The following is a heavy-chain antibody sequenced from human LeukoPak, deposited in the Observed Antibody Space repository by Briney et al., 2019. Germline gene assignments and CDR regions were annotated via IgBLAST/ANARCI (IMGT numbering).Heavy chain of an antibody. CDR2: IYSGGST. CDR3: ARGLWFGELFPSPFDY. J-gene: IGHJ4*02. D-gene: IGHD3-10*01. CDR1: GFTVSSNY. V-gene: IGHV3-53*01. Sequence: GGSLRLSCAASGFTVSSNYMSWVRQAPGKGLEWVSVIYSGGSTYCADSVKGRFSISRDNSKNTLYLQMNSLRAEDTAVYYCARGLWFGELFPSPFDYWGQGTLVTVSS.